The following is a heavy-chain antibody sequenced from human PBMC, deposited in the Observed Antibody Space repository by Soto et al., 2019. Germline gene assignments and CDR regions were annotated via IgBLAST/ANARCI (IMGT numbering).Heavy chain of an antibody. J-gene: IGHJ6*02. CDR2: IYYSGST. D-gene: IGHD1-26*01. CDR1: GGSISSYY. Sequence: SETLSLTCTVSGGSISSYYWSWIRQPPGKGLEWIGYIYYSGSTNYNPSLKSRVTISADTSKNQFSLKLSSVTAADTAVYYCARVGGSSGSYYYYYGMDVWGQGTTVTVSS. CDR3: ARVGGSSGSYYYYYGMDV. V-gene: IGHV4-59*01.